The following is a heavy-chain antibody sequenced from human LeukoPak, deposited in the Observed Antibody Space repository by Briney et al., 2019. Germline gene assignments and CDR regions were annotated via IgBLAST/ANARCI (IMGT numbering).Heavy chain of an antibody. CDR1: GFIFNNAW. Sequence: GGSLRLSCATSGFIFNNAWMTWVRQAPGKGLEWVGRIKSKADGGTTDYAAPVKGRFTISRDDSKNTMYLQMDTLKTEDTAVYYCTRLRGYTYFDYWGQGTLVTVSS. V-gene: IGHV3-15*01. J-gene: IGHJ4*02. CDR3: TRLRGYTYFDY. D-gene: IGHD5-18*01. CDR2: IKSKADGGTT.